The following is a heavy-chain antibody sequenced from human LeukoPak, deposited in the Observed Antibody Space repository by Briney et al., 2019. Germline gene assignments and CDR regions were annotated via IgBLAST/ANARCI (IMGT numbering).Heavy chain of an antibody. CDR1: GGSISSYY. CDR3: ARDLLYSSSSDGQGY. CDR2: VHTSGST. D-gene: IGHD6-6*01. V-gene: IGHV4-4*07. J-gene: IGHJ4*02. Sequence: SETLSLTCTVSGGSISSYYWSWIRQPAGKGLEWIGRVHTSGSTNYNPSLRSRVTMSVDTAKNQFSLKLSSVTAADTAVYYCARDLLYSSSSDGQGYWGQGTLVTVSS.